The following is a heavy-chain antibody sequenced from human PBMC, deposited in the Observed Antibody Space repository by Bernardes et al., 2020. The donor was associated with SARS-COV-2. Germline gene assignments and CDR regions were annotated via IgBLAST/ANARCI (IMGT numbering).Heavy chain of an antibody. Sequence: GGSLRLSCAVSGFTFSSYSMTWVRQAPGKGLEWVANINEDGSEIKYVDSVKGRFTISRDNAKNSLYVQVNSLRVEDTAVYYCAREYTYGFDSWGQGTLVTVSS. D-gene: IGHD5-18*01. V-gene: IGHV3-7*01. CDR3: AREYTYGFDS. CDR2: INEDGSEI. CDR1: GFTFSSYS. J-gene: IGHJ4*02.